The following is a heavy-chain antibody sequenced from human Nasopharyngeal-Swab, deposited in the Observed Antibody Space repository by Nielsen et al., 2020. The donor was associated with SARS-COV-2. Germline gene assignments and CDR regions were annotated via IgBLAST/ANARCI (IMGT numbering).Heavy chain of an antibody. D-gene: IGHD4-17*01. J-gene: IGHJ4*02. CDR3: ARHTVATPISHYFDY. V-gene: IGHV4-59*08. Sequence: SETLSLTCTVSGGSISGYYWSWIRQPPGKGLEWIGSLSYSGSTNYNPSLKSRVTISLDTSMNQFSLTLYSLTAADTAVYYCARHTVATPISHYFDYWGQGTLVTVSS. CDR1: GGSISGYY. CDR2: LSYSGST.